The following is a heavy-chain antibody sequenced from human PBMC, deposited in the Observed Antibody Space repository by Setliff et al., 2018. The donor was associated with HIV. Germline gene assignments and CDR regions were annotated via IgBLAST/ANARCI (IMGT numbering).Heavy chain of an antibody. J-gene: IGHJ5*02. CDR2: VDFRGNS. CDR3: ARGGTSSNWFDP. V-gene: IGHV4-59*11. D-gene: IGHD1-26*01. Sequence: SETLSLTCTLSGASISSHYWSWIRQAPGKGLEWVGSVDFRGNSSANPSLKSRLMISVDTSKNRLSLKLTSVTAADTAVYYCARGGTSSNWFDPWGQGTLVTVSS. CDR1: GASISSHY.